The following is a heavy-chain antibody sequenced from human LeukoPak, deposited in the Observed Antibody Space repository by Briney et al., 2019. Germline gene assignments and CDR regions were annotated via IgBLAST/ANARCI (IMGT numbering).Heavy chain of an antibody. CDR1: GYTFTSYG. Sequence: GASMKVSCKASGYTFTSYGISWVRQAPGQGLEWMGGIIPIFGTANYAQKFQGRVTITADESTSTAYMELSSLRSEDTAVYYCARIPGDYVPPHDDYWGQGTLVTVSS. V-gene: IGHV1-69*13. CDR3: ARIPGDYVPPHDDY. J-gene: IGHJ4*02. CDR2: IIPIFGTA. D-gene: IGHD4-17*01.